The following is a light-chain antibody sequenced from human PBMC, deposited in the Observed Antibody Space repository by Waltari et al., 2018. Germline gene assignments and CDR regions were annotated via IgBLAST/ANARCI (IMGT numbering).Light chain of an antibody. CDR3: GTWDSSLSAWV. CDR1: SSNIGHNY. CDR2: DNN. V-gene: IGLV1-51*01. J-gene: IGLJ3*02. Sequence: QSVLTQPPSVSAAPGQTVTISCSGSSSNIGHNYLSWYQQLPGTAPKLLIYDNNKRPSGIPDRFSGSKSGTSATLGITGLQTGDEADYYCGTWDSSLSAWVFGGGTKLTVL.